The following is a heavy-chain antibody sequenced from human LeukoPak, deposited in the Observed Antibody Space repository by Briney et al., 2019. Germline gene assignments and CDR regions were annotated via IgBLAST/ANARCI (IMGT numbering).Heavy chain of an antibody. CDR3: ARDPKRVVICTFGFDP. D-gene: IGHD3-3*01. V-gene: IGHV3-21*01. Sequence: PGGSLRLSCAASGFTFSSYSMNWVRQAPGKGLEWVSSISSSSSYIYYADSVKGRFTISRDNAKNSLYLQMNSLRAEDTAVYYCARDPKRVVICTFGFDPWGQGTLVTVSS. CDR2: ISSSSSYI. CDR1: GFTFSSYS. J-gene: IGHJ5*02.